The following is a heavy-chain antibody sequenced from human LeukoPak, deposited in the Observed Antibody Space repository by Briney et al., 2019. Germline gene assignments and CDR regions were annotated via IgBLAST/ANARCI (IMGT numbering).Heavy chain of an antibody. V-gene: IGHV3-30-3*01. CDR2: ISYDGSNK. CDR3: ARDSLAVAGRRPFDY. D-gene: IGHD6-19*01. CDR1: GFSFSSYA. J-gene: IGHJ4*02. Sequence: PGGSLRLSCAASGFSFSSYAMHWVRQAPGKGLDWVAVISYDGSNKYYADSVKGRFTISRDNSKNTLYLQMNSLRAEDTAVYYCARDSLAVAGRRPFDYWGQGTLVTVSS.